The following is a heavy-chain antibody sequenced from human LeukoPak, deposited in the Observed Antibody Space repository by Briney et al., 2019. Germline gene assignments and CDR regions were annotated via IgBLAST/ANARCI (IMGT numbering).Heavy chain of an antibody. J-gene: IGHJ4*01. CDR3: SRGREYISNWNPFDF. Sequence: PGGSLRLSCAASGFTLSNYWMHWVRQVPGKGLVWVSSINGHGNTTKYADSVRGRLIISRDNAKNTLFLQMYSLRADDTAVYFCSRGREYISNWNPFDFWGHGTLVTVSS. CDR1: GFTLSNYW. D-gene: IGHD6-13*01. CDR2: INGHGNTT. V-gene: IGHV3-74*01.